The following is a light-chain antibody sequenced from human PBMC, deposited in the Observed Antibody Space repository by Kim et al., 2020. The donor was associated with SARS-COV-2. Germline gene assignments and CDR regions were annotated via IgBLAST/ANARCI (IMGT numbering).Light chain of an antibody. Sequence: PGERATLSCRASQSVSSNYLAWFQQKPGQTPRLLIYDAYNRAPGVPDRFSGSGSGTYFTLSISRLEPEDFAMYYCQQYARAPDSFAQGTKLEI. CDR3: QQYARAPDS. CDR2: DAY. J-gene: IGKJ2*03. CDR1: QSVSSNY. V-gene: IGKV3-20*01.